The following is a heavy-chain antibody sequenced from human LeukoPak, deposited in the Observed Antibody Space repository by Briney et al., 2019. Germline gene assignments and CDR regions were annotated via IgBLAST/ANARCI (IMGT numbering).Heavy chain of an antibody. CDR2: ISAYNGNT. V-gene: IGHV1-18*01. D-gene: IGHD3-22*01. J-gene: IGHJ6*02. CDR1: GYTFTSYG. Sequence: ASVKVSCKASGYTFTSYGISWVRQAPGQGLEWMGWISAYNGNTNYAQKLQGRVTMTTDTSTSTAYMELRSLRSDDTAVYYCARKGNYDGSGYYYPLTYYYYGMDVWGQGTTVTVSS. CDR3: ARKGNYDGSGYYYPLTYYYYGMDV.